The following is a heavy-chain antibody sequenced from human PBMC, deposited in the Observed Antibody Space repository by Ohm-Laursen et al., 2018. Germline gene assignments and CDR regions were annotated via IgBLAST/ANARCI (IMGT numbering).Heavy chain of an antibody. D-gene: IGHD3-3*01. CDR3: ARGPQNYDFWSGYYYYGMDV. CDR1: GYTFTSYD. CDR2: MNPNSGNT. J-gene: IGHJ6*02. V-gene: IGHV1-8*01. Sequence: VKVSCKASGYTFTSYDINWVRQATGQGLEWMGWMNPNSGNTGYAQKFQGRVTMTRNTSISTAYMELSSLRSEDTAVYYCARGPQNYDFWSGYYYYGMDVWGQGTTVTVSS.